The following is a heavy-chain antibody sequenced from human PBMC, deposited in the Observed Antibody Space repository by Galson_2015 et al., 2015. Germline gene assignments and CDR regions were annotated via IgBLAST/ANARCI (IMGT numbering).Heavy chain of an antibody. CDR1: GFTFDDYA. CDR3: AKDTETAMVGPLDY. D-gene: IGHD5-18*01. CDR2: ISWNSGSI. V-gene: IGHV3-9*03. J-gene: IGHJ4*02. Sequence: SMRFRCAASGFTFDDYAMHWVRHAPGKGVEWVSGISWNSGSIGYAASVKGRFTISRDNAKNYLYLQMNSLRAEDMALYYCAKDTETAMVGPLDYWGQGTLVTVSS.